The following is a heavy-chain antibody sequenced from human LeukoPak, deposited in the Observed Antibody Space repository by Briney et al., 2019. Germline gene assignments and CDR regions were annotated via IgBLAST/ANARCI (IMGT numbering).Heavy chain of an antibody. J-gene: IGHJ4*02. D-gene: IGHD5-24*01. V-gene: IGHV4-38-2*02. CDR3: ARGPLIWLQEGAYFDY. CDR2: IYTSGST. CDR1: LYAINSGYY. Sequence: SETLSLTCSVSLYAINSGYYWGWIRQSPGKGLEWIGRIYTSGSTNYNPSLKSRVTISVDTSKNQFSLKLSSVTAADTAVYYCARGPLIWLQEGAYFDYWGQGTLVTVSS.